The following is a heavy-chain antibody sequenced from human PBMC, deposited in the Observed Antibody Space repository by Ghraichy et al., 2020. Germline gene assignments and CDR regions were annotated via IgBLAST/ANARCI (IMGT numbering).Heavy chain of an antibody. D-gene: IGHD7-27*01. J-gene: IGHJ3*02. V-gene: IGHV1-24*01. CDR1: GYTLTTSA. CDR2: FDPEDGET. CDR3: ATDKSNWGLGDI. Sequence: ASVKVSCKVSGYTLTTSAMHWVRQAPGQGLEWMGGFDPEDGETIYAQKFQGRVTMTEDTSTDTAYMELSSLRSEDTAVYYCATDKSNWGLGDIWGQGTMVTVSS.